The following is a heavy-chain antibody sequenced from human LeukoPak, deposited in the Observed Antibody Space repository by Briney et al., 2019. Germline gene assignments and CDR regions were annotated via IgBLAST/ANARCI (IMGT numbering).Heavy chain of an antibody. CDR1: GFTFSSYS. D-gene: IGHD3-9*01. CDR2: ISSSSSYI. Sequence: GGSLRLSCAASGFTFSSYSMNWVRQAPGKGLEWVSSISSSSSYIYYADSVKGRFTISRDNAKNSLYLQMNSLRAEDTAVYYCARAPNYDILTGSDDAFDIWGQGTMVTGSS. V-gene: IGHV3-21*01. CDR3: ARAPNYDILTGSDDAFDI. J-gene: IGHJ3*02.